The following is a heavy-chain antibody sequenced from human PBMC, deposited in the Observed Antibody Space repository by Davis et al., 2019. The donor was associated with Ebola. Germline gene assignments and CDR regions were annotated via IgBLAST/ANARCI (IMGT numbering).Heavy chain of an antibody. CDR3: ARGHDYSNYNTKLWFDP. J-gene: IGHJ5*02. CDR2: ISAYNGLT. D-gene: IGHD4-11*01. CDR1: GYIFTSYG. Sequence: ASVKVSCKASGYIFTSYGISWVRQAPGQGLEWMGWISAYNGLTKYTQKFQGRVTMTRNTSISTAYMELSSLRSEDTAVYYCARGHDYSNYNTKLWFDPWGQGTLVTVSS. V-gene: IGHV1-18*01.